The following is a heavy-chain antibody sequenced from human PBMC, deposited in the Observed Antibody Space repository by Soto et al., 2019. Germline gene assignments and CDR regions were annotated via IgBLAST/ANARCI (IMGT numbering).Heavy chain of an antibody. D-gene: IGHD2-15*01. V-gene: IGHV3-23*01. J-gene: IGHJ6*02. CDR1: GFTFSSYA. Sequence: GGSLRLSCAASGFTFSSYAMSWVRQAPGKGLEWVSAISGSGGSTYYADSVKGRFTISRDNSKNTLYLQMNSLRAEDTAVYYCAKDRGGYCSGGSCYSDDYGDYVGYYYYGMDVWGQGTTVTVSS. CDR2: ISGSGGST. CDR3: AKDRGGYCSGGSCYSDDYGDYVGYYYYGMDV.